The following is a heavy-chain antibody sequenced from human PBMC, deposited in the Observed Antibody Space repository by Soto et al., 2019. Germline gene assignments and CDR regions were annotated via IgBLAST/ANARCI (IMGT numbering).Heavy chain of an antibody. CDR3: ARLYYYGSGSYYNPHFFDY. CDR2: IYPGDSHT. D-gene: IGHD3-10*01. J-gene: IGHJ4*02. Sequence: PGESLKISCKASGYIFTNYWIGWVRQMPGKGLEWVAMIYPGDSHTRYSPSFQGQVTISADKSIGTAYLQWGSLKASETAIYYCARLYYYGSGSYYNPHFFDYWGKGALVTVSS. V-gene: IGHV5-51*01. CDR1: GYIFTNYW.